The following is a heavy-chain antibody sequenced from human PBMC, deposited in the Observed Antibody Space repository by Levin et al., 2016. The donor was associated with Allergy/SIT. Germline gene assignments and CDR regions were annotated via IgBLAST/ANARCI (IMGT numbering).Heavy chain of an antibody. CDR3: AKVMSTRIVAAALNCFDS. CDR1: GVSFSSYA. Sequence: GGSLRLSCAASGVSFSSYAMSWVRQTPGKGLEWVSGISGPAGSTYYADSVKGRFTISRDNSKRTLYLQMNNLRAEDTAVYYCAKVMSTRIVAAALNCFDSWGQGTLVTVSS. CDR2: ISGPAGST. V-gene: IGHV3-23*01. J-gene: IGHJ5*01. D-gene: IGHD6-25*01.